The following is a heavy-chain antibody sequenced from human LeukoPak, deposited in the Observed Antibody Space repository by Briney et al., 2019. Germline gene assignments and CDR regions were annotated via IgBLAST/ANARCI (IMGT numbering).Heavy chain of an antibody. Sequence: SETLSLTCTVSGGSISSGSYYWGWIRQPPGKGLEWIGTIYYSGSTYYNPSLKSRVTMSVDTSKNQFSLKLTSVSAADTAMYFCAKTGSLMGRFFVYWGQGIQVIVSS. CDR1: GGSISSGSYY. V-gene: IGHV4-39*07. CDR2: IYYSGST. CDR3: AKTGSLMGRFFVY. J-gene: IGHJ4*02. D-gene: IGHD3-10*01.